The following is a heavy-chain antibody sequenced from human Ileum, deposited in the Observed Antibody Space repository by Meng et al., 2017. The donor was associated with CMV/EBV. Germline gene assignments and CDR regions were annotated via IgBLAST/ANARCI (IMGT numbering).Heavy chain of an antibody. D-gene: IGHD3-10*01. J-gene: IGHJ4*02. Sequence: GGSISSGDYYWSWIRQPPGKGLEWIGYMSYRGSTYYNPALKSRVTISGDRSKNQFSLKLTSVTAADTAVYYYGRVLDNILRGIDLDYWGQGTLVTVSS. CDR3: GRVLDNILRGIDLDY. CDR2: MSYRGST. CDR1: GGSISSGDYY. V-gene: IGHV4-30-4*01.